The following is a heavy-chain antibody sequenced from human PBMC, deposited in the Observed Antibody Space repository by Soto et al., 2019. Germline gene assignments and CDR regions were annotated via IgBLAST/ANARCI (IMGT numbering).Heavy chain of an antibody. J-gene: IGHJ5*02. Sequence: SVKVSYKASRYTFTDYHIHWVRQAPVQGLEFMGWINANNGGAGSAQQFQGRVTVTRDTSITTVYMELSKLRSDDTAVYYCAREGGSETLQPSYNWFDTWGQGTLVTVSS. CDR3: AREGGSETLQPSYNWFDT. CDR2: INANNGGA. V-gene: IGHV1-2*02. CDR1: RYTFTDYH. D-gene: IGHD6-25*01.